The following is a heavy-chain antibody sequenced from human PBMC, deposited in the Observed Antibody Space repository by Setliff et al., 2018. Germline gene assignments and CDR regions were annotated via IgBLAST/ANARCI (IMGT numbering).Heavy chain of an antibody. J-gene: IGHJ4*02. CDR1: GFAFASYN. CDR3: ARDPTRKFDS. V-gene: IGHV3-21*04. CDR2: LSSANNYI. Sequence: GSLRLSCAASGFAFASYNMIWVRQAPGKGLEWVSSLSSANNYIVYVDSVKGRFTISRDNAKNSLYLQVNSLRVEDTALYYCARDPTRKFDSWGQGTLVTVSS.